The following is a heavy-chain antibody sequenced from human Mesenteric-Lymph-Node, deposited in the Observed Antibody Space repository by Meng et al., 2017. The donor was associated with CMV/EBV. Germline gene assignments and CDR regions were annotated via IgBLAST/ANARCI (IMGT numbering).Heavy chain of an antibody. V-gene: IGHV3-23*01. Sequence: GESLKISCAASGFSFSSYAMNWVRQAPGKGLEWVSGISNSGTSANSADSVMGRFTISRDNSKNTLYLQMNSLRAEDTAVYYCARDPTGTSQIDYWGQGTLVTVSS. CDR2: ISNSGTSA. D-gene: IGHD1-1*01. CDR1: GFSFSSYA. CDR3: ARDPTGTSQIDY. J-gene: IGHJ4*02.